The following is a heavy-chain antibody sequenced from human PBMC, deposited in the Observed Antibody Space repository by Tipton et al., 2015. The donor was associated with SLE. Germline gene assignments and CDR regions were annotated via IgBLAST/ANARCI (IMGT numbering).Heavy chain of an antibody. CDR1: GGSISSYY. V-gene: IGHV4-4*09. D-gene: IGHD1-26*01. J-gene: IGHJ3*02. Sequence: TLSLTCNVSGGSISSYYWTWIRQPPGKGLESIGYIYSSGSTNYNPSLKSRVTISVDTSKNQFSLKLSSVTAADTAVYYCARFIVGATGEAFDIWGQGTLVTVSS. CDR2: IYSSGST. CDR3: ARFIVGATGEAFDI.